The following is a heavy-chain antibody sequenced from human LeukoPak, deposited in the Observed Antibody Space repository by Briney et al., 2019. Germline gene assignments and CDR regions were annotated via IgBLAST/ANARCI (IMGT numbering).Heavy chain of an antibody. J-gene: IGHJ6*03. CDR2: IYTSGST. CDR1: GGSISSGSYY. V-gene: IGHV4-61*02. Sequence: PSETLSLTCTVSGGSISSGSYYWSWIRQPAGKGLEWIGRIYTSGSTNYNPSLKSRVTISVDTSKNQFSLKLSSVTAADTAVYYCGRQGDYYGSGSLNYYMDVWGKGTTVTVSS. CDR3: GRQGDYYGSGSLNYYMDV. D-gene: IGHD3-10*01.